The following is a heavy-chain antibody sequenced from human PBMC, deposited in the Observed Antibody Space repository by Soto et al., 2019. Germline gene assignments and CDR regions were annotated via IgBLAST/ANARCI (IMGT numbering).Heavy chain of an antibody. Sequence: GGSLRLSCAASGFAFGNYEMNWVRQAPGKGLEWISYISDTGKTIYYADSVKGRFTISRDNAKNSLYLQMNGLRVEDTALYYCARAHGDSSNGWYWVNWLDPWGQGTLVTVYS. J-gene: IGHJ5*02. CDR3: ARAHGDSSNGWYWVNWLDP. CDR1: GFAFGNYE. D-gene: IGHD6-19*01. CDR2: ISDTGKTI. V-gene: IGHV3-48*03.